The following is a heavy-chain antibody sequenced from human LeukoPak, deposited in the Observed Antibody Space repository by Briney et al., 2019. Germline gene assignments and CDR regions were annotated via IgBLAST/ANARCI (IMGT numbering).Heavy chain of an antibody. J-gene: IGHJ4*02. D-gene: IGHD2-15*01. CDR1: GFTFSNAW. V-gene: IGHV3-15*01. CDR3: TTDNLPRKYCSGGSCPGPYDSSSDY. Sequence: GGSLRLSCAASGFTFSNAWMSWVRQAPGKGLEWVGRIKSKTDGGTTDYAAPVKGRFTISRDDSKNTLYLQMNSLKTEDTAVYYCTTDNLPRKYCSGGSCPGPYDSSSDYWGQGTPVTVSS. CDR2: IKSKTDGGTT.